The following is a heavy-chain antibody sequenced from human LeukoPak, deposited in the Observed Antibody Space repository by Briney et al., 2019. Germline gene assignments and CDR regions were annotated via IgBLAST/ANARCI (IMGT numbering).Heavy chain of an antibody. Sequence: ASVKVSCKASGYSFTSYGWVRQAPGQGLEWMGIINPSGGSTSYAQKFQGRVTMTRDTSTSTVYMELSSLRSEDTAVYYCARGTRYCSSTSCYCDYWGQGTLVTVSS. J-gene: IGHJ4*02. CDR3: ARGTRYCSSTSCYCDY. V-gene: IGHV1-46*01. CDR2: INPSGGST. D-gene: IGHD2-2*01. CDR1: GYSFTSYG.